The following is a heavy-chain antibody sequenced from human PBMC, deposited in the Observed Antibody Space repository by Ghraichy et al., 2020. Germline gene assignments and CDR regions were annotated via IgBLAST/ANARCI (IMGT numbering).Heavy chain of an antibody. D-gene: IGHD1-26*01. CDR3: ARNPYSSGRFDP. J-gene: IGHJ5*02. CDR2: MNVHSGRS. CDR1: GYTFTTYD. Sequence: ASVKVSCKASGYTFTTYDIHWVRQAAGLGLEWMGWMNVHSGRSGYAQNFQGRVNMATNVSINTAYLELSSLRYEDTAVYYCARNPYSSGRFDPWGQGTLVTVSS. V-gene: IGHV1-8*01.